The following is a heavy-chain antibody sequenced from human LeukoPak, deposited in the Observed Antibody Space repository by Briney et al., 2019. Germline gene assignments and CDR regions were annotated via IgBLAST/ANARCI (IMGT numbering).Heavy chain of an antibody. CDR3: ARQYYDSTGYYYFYY. CDR2: MNYSGST. J-gene: IGHJ4*02. V-gene: IGHV4-39*01. CDR1: GDSITGSSYY. D-gene: IGHD3-22*01. Sequence: SETLSLTCTVSGDSITGSSYYWGWIRQPPGKGLEWIGSMNYSGSTYSNPSLKSRATISADTTKNQSSLKLKSVTATATAVYYCARQYYDSTGYYYFYYWGQGTLVTVSS.